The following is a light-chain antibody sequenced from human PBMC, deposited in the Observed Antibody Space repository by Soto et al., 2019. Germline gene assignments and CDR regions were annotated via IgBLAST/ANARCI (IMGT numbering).Light chain of an antibody. J-gene: IGLJ1*01. CDR1: SSDVGGYNY. Sequence: QSALTQPPSASGSPGQSVTISCTGTSSDVGGYNYVSWYQQHPGKAPKLMIYEVSKRPSGVPDRFSGSKSGNTASLTVSGLQPEDEADYDCSSYAGSNKSVFGTGTKLTV. V-gene: IGLV2-8*01. CDR3: SSYAGSNKSV. CDR2: EVS.